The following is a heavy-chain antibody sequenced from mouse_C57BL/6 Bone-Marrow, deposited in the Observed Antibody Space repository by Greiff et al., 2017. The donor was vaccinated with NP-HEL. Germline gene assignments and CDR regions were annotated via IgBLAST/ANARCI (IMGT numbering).Heavy chain of an antibody. CDR3: ARWGLYVYLAWFAY. V-gene: IGHV1-50*01. CDR2: IDPSDSYT. CDR1: GYTFTSYW. J-gene: IGHJ3*01. Sequence: QVQLQQPGAELVKPGASVKLSCKASGYTFTSYWMQWVKQRPGQGLEWIGEIDPSDSYTNYNQKFKGKATLTVDTSSSTAYMQLSSLTSEDSAVYYCARWGLYVYLAWFAYWGQGTLVTVSA. D-gene: IGHD2-2*01.